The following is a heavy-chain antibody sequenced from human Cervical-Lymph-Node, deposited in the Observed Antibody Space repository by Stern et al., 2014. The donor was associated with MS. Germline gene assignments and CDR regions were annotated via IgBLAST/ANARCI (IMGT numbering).Heavy chain of an antibody. D-gene: IGHD6-6*01. Sequence: EVQLVESGGGLVKPGGSLRLSCAASGFTFSSYSMNWVRQAPGKGLEWVSSISSSSSYIYYADSVKGRFTISRDNAKNSLYLQMNSLRAEDTAVYYCARTRSSIAARSGSFDYWGQGTLVTVSS. CDR2: ISSSSSYI. CDR1: GFTFSSYS. V-gene: IGHV3-21*01. CDR3: ARTRSSIAARSGSFDY. J-gene: IGHJ4*02.